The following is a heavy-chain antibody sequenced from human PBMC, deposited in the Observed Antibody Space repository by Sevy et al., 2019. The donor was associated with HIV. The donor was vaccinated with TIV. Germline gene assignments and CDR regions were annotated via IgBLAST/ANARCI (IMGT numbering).Heavy chain of an antibody. J-gene: IGHJ4*02. V-gene: IGHV1-24*01. Sequence: ASVKVSCKVSGYTLAKFSIHWVRQAPGKGLEWMTSFDPEDGDPEDGKTIYAQKFLGRVTMTEDTSTDTAYMELSSLRSDETAVYYCATTKDYYDSSGYPFDYCGQGTLVTVSS. CDR3: ATTKDYYDSSGYPFDY. D-gene: IGHD3-22*01. CDR2: FDPEDGDPEDGKT. CDR1: GYTLAKFS.